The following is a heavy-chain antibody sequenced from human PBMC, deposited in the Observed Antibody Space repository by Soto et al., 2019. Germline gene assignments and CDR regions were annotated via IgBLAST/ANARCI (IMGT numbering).Heavy chain of an antibody. J-gene: IGHJ3*02. CDR3: APNLDENYYDSSGYYAFDI. D-gene: IGHD3-22*01. Sequence: ASVKVSCKVSGYTLTELSMHWVRQAPGKGLEWVGGFDPEDGETIYAQKFQGRVTMTEDTSTDTAYMELSSLRSEDTAVYYCAPNLDENYYDSSGYYAFDIWGQGTMVTVSS. CDR2: FDPEDGET. V-gene: IGHV1-24*01. CDR1: GYTLTELS.